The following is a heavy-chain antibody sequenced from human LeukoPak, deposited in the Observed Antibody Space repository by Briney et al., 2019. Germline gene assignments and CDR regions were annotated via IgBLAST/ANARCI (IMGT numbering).Heavy chain of an antibody. V-gene: IGHV4-39*01. J-gene: IGHJ4*02. Sequence: SETLSLTCTVSGGSISSTSYYWGWIRQPPGKGLEWIGSIYYRGSAYYNPSLMSRVTISLDTSKNQFSLTLRSVTAADTAVYYCARHGDGYNPFDYWGLGILVTVSS. CDR1: GGSISSTSYY. CDR3: ARHGDGYNPFDY. D-gene: IGHD5-24*01. CDR2: IYYRGSA.